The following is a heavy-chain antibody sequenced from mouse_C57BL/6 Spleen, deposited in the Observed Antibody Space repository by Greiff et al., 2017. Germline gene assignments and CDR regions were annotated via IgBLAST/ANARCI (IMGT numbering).Heavy chain of an antibody. D-gene: IGHD2-3*01. CDR1: GYTFTSYT. CDR2: INPSSGYT. Sequence: QVHVKQSGAELARPGASVKMSCKASGYTFTSYTMHWVKQRPGQGLEWIGYINPSSGYTKYNQKFKDKATLTADKSSSTAYMQLSSLTSEDSAVYYCARSGDGYPFAYWGQGTLVTVSA. CDR3: ARSGDGYPFAY. J-gene: IGHJ3*01. V-gene: IGHV1-4*01.